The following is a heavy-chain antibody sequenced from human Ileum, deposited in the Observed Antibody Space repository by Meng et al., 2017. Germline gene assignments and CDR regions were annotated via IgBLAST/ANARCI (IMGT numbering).Heavy chain of an antibody. Sequence: GESLKISCAPSGFTFSSYGMSWVRQAPGKGLEWVALIWYDGSKKYYVDSVKGRFTISRDNSKNTLYLQMNSLRDEDTAVYYCARGRGVTTDSYFDYWGQGTLVTVSS. V-gene: IGHV3-33*07. D-gene: IGHD4-17*01. CDR2: IWYDGSKK. J-gene: IGHJ4*02. CDR3: ARGRGVTTDSYFDY. CDR1: GFTFSSYG.